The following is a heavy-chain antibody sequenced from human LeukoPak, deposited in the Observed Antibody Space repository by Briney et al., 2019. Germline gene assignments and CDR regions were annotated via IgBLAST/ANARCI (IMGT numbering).Heavy chain of an antibody. CDR2: IYYSGSA. J-gene: IGHJ4*02. Sequence: KPSETLSLTCTVSGGSISSSSYYWGWIRQPPGKGLEWIGSIYYSGSAYYNSSLKSRVTISVDTSKNQFSLKLRSVTAADTAVYYCARDITDSSGWLYYFDYWGQGTLVTVSS. CDR1: GGSISSSSYY. CDR3: ARDITDSSGWLYYFDY. V-gene: IGHV4-39*07. D-gene: IGHD6-19*01.